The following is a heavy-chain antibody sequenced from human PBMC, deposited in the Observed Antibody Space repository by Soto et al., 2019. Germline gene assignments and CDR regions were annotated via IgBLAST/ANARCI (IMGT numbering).Heavy chain of an antibody. J-gene: IGHJ5*02. CDR2: ISSSGLNI. Sequence: PGGSLRLSCAASGFTFSDYYMSWIRLAPGKGLEWISYISSSGLNIYYADSVKGRFTISRDNAKNSLYLQMNSLRAEDTAEYFCARDHKDVAVVPDLMTYNWFDPWGQGTLVTVSS. D-gene: IGHD2-2*01. CDR3: ARDHKDVAVVPDLMTYNWFDP. CDR1: GFTFSDYY. V-gene: IGHV3-11*01.